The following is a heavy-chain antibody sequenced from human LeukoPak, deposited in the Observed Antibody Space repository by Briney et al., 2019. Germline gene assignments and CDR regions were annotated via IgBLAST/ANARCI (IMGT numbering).Heavy chain of an antibody. D-gene: IGHD5-18*01. Sequence: PGGSLRLSCAASGFTLSNYAMTWVRQAPGKGLEWVSSITGSGALTYYADSVKGRFTISKDNAMDTLFLQMNSLRADDTAVYYCAKDVESYSYVDRADMDVWGKGTTVTMSS. J-gene: IGHJ6*03. V-gene: IGHV3-23*01. CDR1: GFTLSNYA. CDR2: ITGSGALT. CDR3: AKDVESYSYVDRADMDV.